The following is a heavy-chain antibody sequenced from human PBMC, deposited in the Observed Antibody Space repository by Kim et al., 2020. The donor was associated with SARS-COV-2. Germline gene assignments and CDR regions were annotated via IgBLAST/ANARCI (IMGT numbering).Heavy chain of an antibody. V-gene: IGHV6-1*01. D-gene: IGHD1-26*01. J-gene: IGHJ4*02. Sequence: YAISVHNRIHINPDTSKNQFSLQLNSVTPEDTAVYYCARDLVGTTNGFDYWGQGTLVTVSS. CDR3: ARDLVGTTNGFDY.